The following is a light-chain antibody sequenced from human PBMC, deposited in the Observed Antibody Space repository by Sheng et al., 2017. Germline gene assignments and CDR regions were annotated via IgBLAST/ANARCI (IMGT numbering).Light chain of an antibody. CDR1: QTIRRY. CDR2: EAS. Sequence: DIQMTQSPSSLSASVGDRVTMTCRASQTIRRYLNWYQQKPGKAPKFLIYEASNLQSGVPSRFSGSGSGTDFTPTISSLQPEDFATYYCQQTYDFPLTFGGGTTVEIK. J-gene: IGKJ4*01. CDR3: QQTYDFPLT. V-gene: IGKV1-39*01.